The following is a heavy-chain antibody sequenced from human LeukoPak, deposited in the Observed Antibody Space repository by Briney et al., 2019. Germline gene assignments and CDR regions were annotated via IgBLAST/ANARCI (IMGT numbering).Heavy chain of an antibody. J-gene: IGHJ5*02. CDR1: GFTFSSYG. V-gene: IGHV3-30*02. CDR3: AKDTQRFLEWFTNWFDP. D-gene: IGHD3-3*01. Sequence: GGSLRLSCAASGFTFSSYGMHWVRQAPGKGLEWVAFIRYDGSNKYYADSVKGRFTISRDNSKNTLYLQMNSLRAEDTAVYYCAKDTQRFLEWFTNWFDPWGQGTLVTVSS. CDR2: IRYDGSNK.